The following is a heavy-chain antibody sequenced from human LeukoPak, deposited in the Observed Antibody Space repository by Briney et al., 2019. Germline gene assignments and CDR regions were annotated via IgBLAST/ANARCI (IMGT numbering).Heavy chain of an antibody. CDR1: GFTFSSYW. CDR3: ARVAVGGNRAFDI. Sequence: GGSLRLSCAAPGFTFSSYWMSWVRQAPGEGLEWVANIRQDGSEKYYVDSVKGRFTVSRDNAKSTLNLQMTSLRAEDTAVYYCARVAVGGNRAFDIWGQGTMVTVSS. CDR2: IRQDGSEK. V-gene: IGHV3-7*01. J-gene: IGHJ3*02. D-gene: IGHD6-19*01.